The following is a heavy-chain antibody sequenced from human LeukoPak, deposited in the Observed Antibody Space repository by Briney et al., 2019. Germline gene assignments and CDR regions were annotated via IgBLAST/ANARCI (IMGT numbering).Heavy chain of an antibody. V-gene: IGHV4-61*02. J-gene: IGHJ6*03. CDR2: IYTSGST. D-gene: IGHD6-6*01. CDR1: GGSISSGSYY. CDR3: ARWGYSSSSPRYYYYMDV. Sequence: SQTLSLTCTVSGGSISSGSYYWSWIRQPAGKGLEWIGRIYTSGSTNYNPSLKSRVTISVDTSKNQFSLKLSSVTAADTAVYYCARWGYSSSSPRYYYYMDVWGKGTTDTVSS.